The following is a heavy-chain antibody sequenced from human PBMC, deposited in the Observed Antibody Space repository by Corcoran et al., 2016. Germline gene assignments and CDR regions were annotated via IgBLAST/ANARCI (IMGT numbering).Heavy chain of an antibody. CDR1: GGSFSGYY. J-gene: IGHJ4*02. Sequence: QVQLQQWGAGLLKPSETLSLTCAVYGGSFSGYYWSWIRQPPGKGLEWIGEINHSGSTNYNPSLKSRVTISVDTSKNQFSLKLSSVTAADTAVYYCARGSSRVAKWAYWGQGTLVTVSS. V-gene: IGHV4-34*01. D-gene: IGHD1-26*01. CDR3: ARGSSRVAKWAY. CDR2: INHSGST.